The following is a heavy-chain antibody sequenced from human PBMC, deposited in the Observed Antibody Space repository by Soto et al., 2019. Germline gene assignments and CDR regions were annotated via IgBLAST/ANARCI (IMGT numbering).Heavy chain of an antibody. D-gene: IGHD3-10*01. J-gene: IGHJ3*02. CDR1: GASISSAFW. V-gene: IGHV4-4*02. CDR2: IYHVGST. CDR3: ASKFGELLADAFDI. Sequence: SSETLSLTCAVSGASISSAFWWTWVRQAPGKGLEWIGEIYHVGSTKYNPSLKSRVTISLDKSNNQFSLELRSVTAADTAVYYCASKFGELLADAFDIWGQGTMVTVSS.